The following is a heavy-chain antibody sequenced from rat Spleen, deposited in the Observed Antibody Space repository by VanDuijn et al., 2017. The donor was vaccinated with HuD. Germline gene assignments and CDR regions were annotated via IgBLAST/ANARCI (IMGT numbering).Heavy chain of an antibody. Sequence: EVQLVESDGGLVQPGRSLKLSCAASGFTFSDYYMAWVRQSPKKGLEWVATIIYDGSASYYRDSVKGRFTISRDNARRTLNLHMDSLRSEDTAIYYCTRRGYLSDWYFDFWGPGTMVTVSS. CDR3: TRRGYLSDWYFDF. CDR2: IIYDGSAS. V-gene: IGHV5-7*01. CDR1: GFTFSDYY. D-gene: IGHD4-4*01. J-gene: IGHJ1*01.